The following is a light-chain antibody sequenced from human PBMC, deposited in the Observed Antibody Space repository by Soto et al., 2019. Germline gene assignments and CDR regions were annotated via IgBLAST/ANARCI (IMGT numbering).Light chain of an antibody. V-gene: IGKV3-20*01. CDR3: QQFVMSPPGYT. CDR1: QSVSGTY. Sequence: EIVLTQSPGTLSLSPGERATLSCRASQSVSGTYLAWYQHRSGQAPRLLIYGASNRATGIPDRFSGYGSGTDYTLTVSILEPEDSAVYYCQQFVMSPPGYTFGQGTKLEIK. J-gene: IGKJ2*01. CDR2: GAS.